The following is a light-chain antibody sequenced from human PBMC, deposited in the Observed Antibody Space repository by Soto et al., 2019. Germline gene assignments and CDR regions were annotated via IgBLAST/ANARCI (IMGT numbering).Light chain of an antibody. CDR2: EVS. J-gene: IGLJ3*02. Sequence: QSALTQPASVSGSAGRSITISCTGANSDVGGYDYVSWYQQHPGKAPKLVIYEVSHRPSGVSNRFSGSRSGNTASLTISGLQAEDEVDYYCSSYTSSTTLGVFGGGTKLTVL. CDR3: SSYTSSTTLGV. V-gene: IGLV2-14*01. CDR1: NSDVGGYDY.